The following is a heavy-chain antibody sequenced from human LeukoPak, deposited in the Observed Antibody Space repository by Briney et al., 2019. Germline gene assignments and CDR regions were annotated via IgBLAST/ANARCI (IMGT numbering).Heavy chain of an antibody. CDR1: GFTFSSYA. D-gene: IGHD6-13*01. CDR2: ISYDGSNK. Sequence: PGGSLRLSCTASGFTFSSYAMHWVRQAPGKGLEWVAVISYDGSNKYYADSVKGRFTISRDNSKNTLYLQMNSLRAEDTAVYYCAKRNIAAAGLIDYWGQGTLVTVSS. CDR3: AKRNIAAAGLIDY. V-gene: IGHV3-30*04. J-gene: IGHJ4*02.